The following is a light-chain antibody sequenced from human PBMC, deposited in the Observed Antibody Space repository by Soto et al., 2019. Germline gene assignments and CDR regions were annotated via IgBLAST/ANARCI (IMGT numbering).Light chain of an antibody. CDR1: QSVGNY. CDR2: DAT. J-gene: IGKJ4*01. Sequence: DIVLSQSPATLSLSPGERATLSYRASQSVGNYLAWYQQKPGQAPRLLIYDATNRATGIPARFSGSGSGTDFTLTITSLEPEDFAVYYCQQRNDWPPGLTFGGGTKVEIK. V-gene: IGKV3-11*01. CDR3: QQRNDWPPGLT.